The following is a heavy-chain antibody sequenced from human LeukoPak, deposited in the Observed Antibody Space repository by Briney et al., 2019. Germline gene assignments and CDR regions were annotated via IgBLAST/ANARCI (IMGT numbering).Heavy chain of an antibody. Sequence: PSETLSLTCSVSGASISSDYWSWIRQPPGKGLEWMGYIHYSGDSNYNPSLKSRVTMSVDTSNNQFSLKLTSVTTADTAVYYCARYSRKGDYIFDYWGQGTLVTVSS. CDR1: GASISSDY. J-gene: IGHJ4*02. CDR2: IHYSGDS. V-gene: IGHV4-59*01. CDR3: ARYSRKGDYIFDY. D-gene: IGHD4-17*01.